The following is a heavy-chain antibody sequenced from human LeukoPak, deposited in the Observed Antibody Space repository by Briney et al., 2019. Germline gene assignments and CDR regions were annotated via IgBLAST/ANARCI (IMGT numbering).Heavy chain of an antibody. V-gene: IGHV3-7*03. D-gene: IGHD1-7*01. CDR3: AKVGVTGTMVGYFDY. CDR2: IKHDGSEE. J-gene: IGHJ4*02. Sequence: PGGSLRLSCAASGFTFTTYWMSWVRQAPGKGLEWVANIKHDGSEEYYVDSVKGRFTISRDNAKNSLYLQMNSLRAEDTAVYYCAKVGVTGTMVGYFDYWGQGTLVTVSS. CDR1: GFTFTTYW.